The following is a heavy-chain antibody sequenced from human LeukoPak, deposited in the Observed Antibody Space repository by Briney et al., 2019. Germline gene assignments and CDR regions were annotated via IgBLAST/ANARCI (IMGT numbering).Heavy chain of an antibody. CDR1: GYTFTSYD. CDR2: MNPNSGNT. Sequence: ASVKVSCKASGYTFTSYDINWVRPATGQGLEWMGWMNPNSGNTGYAQKFQGRVTMTRNTSISTAYMELSSLRSEDTAVYYCARGPPYCSSTSCYTARRGSYYYGMDVWGQGTTVTVSS. J-gene: IGHJ6*02. D-gene: IGHD2-2*02. CDR3: ARGPPYCSSTSCYTARRGSYYYGMDV. V-gene: IGHV1-8*01.